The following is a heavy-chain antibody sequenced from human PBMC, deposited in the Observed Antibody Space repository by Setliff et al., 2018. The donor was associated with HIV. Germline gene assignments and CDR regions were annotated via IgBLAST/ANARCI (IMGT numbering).Heavy chain of an antibody. Sequence: SETLSLTCTVSGGSISSGSYYWSWIRQPPGKGLEWIGSIYYSGSTYYNPSLKSRVTISVDTSKNQFSLKLSSVTAADTAVYYCAGSWSGYPLSFGYWGQGTLVTVSS. D-gene: IGHD3-3*01. J-gene: IGHJ4*02. V-gene: IGHV4-39*07. CDR2: IYYSGST. CDR1: GGSISSGSYY. CDR3: AGSWSGYPLSFGY.